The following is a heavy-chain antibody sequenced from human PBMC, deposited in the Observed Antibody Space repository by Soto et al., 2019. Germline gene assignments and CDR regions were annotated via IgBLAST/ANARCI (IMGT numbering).Heavy chain of an antibody. V-gene: IGHV3-21*01. CDR3: AREMIGSGSYDY. CDR1: GFTFSSYS. D-gene: IGHD3-10*01. CDR2: ISGNSNYM. J-gene: IGHJ4*02. Sequence: PXGSLGICCAASGFTFSSYSMNWVRQAPGKGLEWVSSISGNSNYMYYADSVKGRFTISRDNAKNSLYLQMNSLRAEDTAVYYCAREMIGSGSYDYWGQGILVTVSS.